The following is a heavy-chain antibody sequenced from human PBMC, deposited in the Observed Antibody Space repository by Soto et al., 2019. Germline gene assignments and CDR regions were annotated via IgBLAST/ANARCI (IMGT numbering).Heavy chain of an antibody. CDR3: AKISGGKWTPFDY. Sequence: SETLSLTCTVSGGSISSGVYYWSWIRQHPGKGLEWIGYIYYSGSTYYNPSLKSRVTISVDTSKNQFSLKLSSVTAADTAVYYCAKISGGKWTPFDYWGQGTLVTVSS. V-gene: IGHV4-31*03. CDR2: IYYSGST. CDR1: GGSISSGVYY. J-gene: IGHJ4*02. D-gene: IGHD1-26*01.